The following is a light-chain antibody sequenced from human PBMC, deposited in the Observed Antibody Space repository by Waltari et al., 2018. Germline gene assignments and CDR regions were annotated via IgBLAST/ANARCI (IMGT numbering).Light chain of an antibody. V-gene: IGKV3-15*01. Sequence: EIVMTQSPATLSVSPGERATLSCRASQSVSSNLAWYQQKPGQAPRLLIYGVSTRATGIPARFSGSGSGTEFTLTISSLQSEDFALYYCQQYNNWATFGQGTRLEIK. CDR2: GVS. J-gene: IGKJ5*01. CDR1: QSVSSN. CDR3: QQYNNWAT.